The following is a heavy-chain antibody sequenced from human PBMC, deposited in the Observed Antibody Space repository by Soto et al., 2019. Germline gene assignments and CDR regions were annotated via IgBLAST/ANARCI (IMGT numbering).Heavy chain of an antibody. CDR1: GFTFRDHA. V-gene: IGHV3-23*01. CDR3: AKDRYYDTPGWFDP. J-gene: IGHJ5*02. CDR2: ISANGASI. Sequence: LRLSCVGSGFTFRDHAMRWVRQAPGRGLEWVSAISANGASIQHADSVKGRFSVSRDNAKNTVYLQMDNLRTEDSAVYYCAKDRYYDTPGWFDPWGQGSRVTVSS. D-gene: IGHD3-22*01.